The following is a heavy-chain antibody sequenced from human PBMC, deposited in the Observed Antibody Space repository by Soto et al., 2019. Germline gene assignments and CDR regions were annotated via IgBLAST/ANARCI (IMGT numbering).Heavy chain of an antibody. Sequence: PSEALSLICADYGGSFSDYYWNWIRQPPGKGLEWIGAINHSGSTNYNLSLKSRVTVSVDTSKNQFSLKLSSVTAADTAVYYCARVRHKAATFRDYYYGLDVLGQGTTVTVSS. V-gene: IGHV4-34*01. CDR1: GGSFSDYY. CDR2: INHSGST. CDR3: ARVRHKAATFRDYYYGLDV. D-gene: IGHD2-15*01. J-gene: IGHJ6*02.